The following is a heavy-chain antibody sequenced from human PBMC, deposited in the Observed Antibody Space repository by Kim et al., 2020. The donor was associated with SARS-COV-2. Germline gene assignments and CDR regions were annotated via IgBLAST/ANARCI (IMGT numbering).Heavy chain of an antibody. J-gene: IGHJ6*02. CDR1: GGSISSSNW. CDR2: IYHSGST. Sequence: SETLSLTCAVSGGSISSSNWWSWVRQPPGKGLEWIGEIYHSGSTNYNPSLKSRVTISVDKSKNQFSLKLSSVTAADTAVYYCARVGDFGVVTASLYYYCGMDVWGQGTTVTVSS. D-gene: IGHD3-3*01. CDR3: ARVGDFGVVTASLYYYCGMDV. V-gene: IGHV4-4*02.